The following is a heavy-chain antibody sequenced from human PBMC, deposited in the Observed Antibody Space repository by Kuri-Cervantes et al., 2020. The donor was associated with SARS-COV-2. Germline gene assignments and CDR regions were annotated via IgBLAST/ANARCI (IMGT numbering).Heavy chain of an antibody. Sequence: GESLKISCAASGFTFSSYGMHWVRQAPGKGLEWVAVIWYDGSNKYYADSVKGRFTISRDNAKNSLYLQMNSLRAEDTAVYYCARANIVVVPAALGAIIYYYYYMDVWGKGTTVT. CDR3: ARANIVVVPAALGAIIYYYYYMDV. V-gene: IGHV3-33*01. J-gene: IGHJ6*03. CDR2: IWYDGSNK. D-gene: IGHD2-2*01. CDR1: GFTFSSYG.